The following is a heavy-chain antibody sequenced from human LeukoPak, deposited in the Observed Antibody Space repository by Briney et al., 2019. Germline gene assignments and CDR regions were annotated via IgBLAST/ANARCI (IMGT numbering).Heavy chain of an antibody. CDR1: GFTFSSYT. V-gene: IGHV3-30*04. CDR2: ISYDGSNK. CDR3: ASGRVWRSSTGATFDY. Sequence: SGGSLRLSCAASGFTFSSYTMHWVRQAPGKGLEWVAVISYDGSNKYYADSVKGRFTISRDNSKNTLYLQMNSLRAEGTAVYYCASGRVWRSSTGATFDYWGQGTLVTVSS. D-gene: IGHD2-2*01. J-gene: IGHJ4*02.